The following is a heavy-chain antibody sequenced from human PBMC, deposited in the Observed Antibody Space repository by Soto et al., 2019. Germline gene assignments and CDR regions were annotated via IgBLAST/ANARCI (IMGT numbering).Heavy chain of an antibody. V-gene: IGHV3-23*01. CDR1: GFTFRNDA. CDR3: ANRQYGSGSYYTGPWDY. D-gene: IGHD3-10*01. J-gene: IGHJ4*02. CDR2: ISGSGGST. Sequence: GGSLRLSCAASGFTFRNDAMNWVRQAPGKGLEWVSGISGSGGSTYYADSVKGRFTISRDNPKNTLYLQMNVLRAEDTAVYYCANRQYGSGSYYTGPWDYWGQGTLVTVSS.